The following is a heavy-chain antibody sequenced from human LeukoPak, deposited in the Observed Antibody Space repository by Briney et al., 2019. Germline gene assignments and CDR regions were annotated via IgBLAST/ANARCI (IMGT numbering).Heavy chain of an antibody. CDR1: GYTFTSYD. CDR2: MNPNSGNT. J-gene: IGHJ3*02. Sequence: ASVKVSCKASGYTFTSYDINWVRQATGQGLEWMGWMNPNSGNTGYAQKFQGRVTITRNTSISTAYMGLSSLRSEDTAEYYCARAGRKSFGVVIIGHDAFDIWGQGTMVTVSS. V-gene: IGHV1-8*03. D-gene: IGHD3-3*01. CDR3: ARAGRKSFGVVIIGHDAFDI.